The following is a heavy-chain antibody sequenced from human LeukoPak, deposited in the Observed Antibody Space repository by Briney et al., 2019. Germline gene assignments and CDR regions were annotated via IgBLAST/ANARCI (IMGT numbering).Heavy chain of an antibody. CDR2: ISYDGSNK. CDR1: GFTFSSYA. D-gene: IGHD6-13*01. CDR3: ARDPRPEGHIAAAGWNWFDP. J-gene: IGHJ5*02. V-gene: IGHV3-30-3*01. Sequence: GGSVRLSCAASGFTFSSYAMHWVRQAPGKGLEWVAVISYDGSNKYYADSVKGRFTISRDNSKNTLYLQMNSLRAEDTAVYYCARDPRPEGHIAAAGWNWFDPWGQGTLVTVSS.